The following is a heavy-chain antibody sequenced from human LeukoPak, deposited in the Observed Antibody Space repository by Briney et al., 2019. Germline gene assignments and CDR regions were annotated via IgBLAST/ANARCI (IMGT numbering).Heavy chain of an antibody. Sequence: GGSLRLSCAASGFTFRSHDMSWVRQAPGKGLEWVSGISGSGGSTFYADSVKGRFTISRDNSKNTLYLQMNSLRAEDTAVYYCAKDPVDYWGQGTLVTVSS. CDR3: AKDPVDY. V-gene: IGHV3-23*01. CDR1: GFTFRSHD. J-gene: IGHJ4*02. CDR2: ISGSGGST.